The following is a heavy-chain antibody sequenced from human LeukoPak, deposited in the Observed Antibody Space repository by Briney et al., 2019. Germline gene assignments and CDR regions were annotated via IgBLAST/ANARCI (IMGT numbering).Heavy chain of an antibody. CDR2: IIPIFGTA. CDR1: GGTFSSYA. V-gene: IGHV1-69*13. Sequence: SVKVSCKASGGTFSSYAISWVRQAPGQGLEWMGGIIPIFGTANYAQKFQGRVTITADESTSTAYMELSSLRSVDTAVYYCARGGCSGGSCYYYFDYWGQGTLVTVSS. D-gene: IGHD2-15*01. CDR3: ARGGCSGGSCYYYFDY. J-gene: IGHJ4*02.